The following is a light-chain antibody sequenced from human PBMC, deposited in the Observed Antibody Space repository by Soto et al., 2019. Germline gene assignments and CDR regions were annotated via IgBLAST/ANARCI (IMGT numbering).Light chain of an antibody. V-gene: IGKV3-20*01. CDR2: GAS. CDR1: QSVTTQ. J-gene: IGKJ1*01. CDR3: QQYGGSKRT. Sequence: IVLTHSPGTLSLSPGERATLSCRASQSVTTQLAWYQQKPGQAPRLIIHGASSRATGVPDRITGSGSGTGLTLATSRLEPEDFAVYHCQQYGGSKRTVGQGAKVDIK.